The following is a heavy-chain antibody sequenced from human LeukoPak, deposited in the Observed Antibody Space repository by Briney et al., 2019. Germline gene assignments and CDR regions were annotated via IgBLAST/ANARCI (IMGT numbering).Heavy chain of an antibody. Sequence: PGGSLRLSCAASGFTVSSNYMSWVRQAPGKGLEWVSVIYSGGSTYYADSVKGRFTTSRDNSKNTRYLQMNRLRAEDTAVYYCAKDDIAVAGKDYWGQGTLVTVSS. D-gene: IGHD6-19*01. J-gene: IGHJ4*02. CDR1: GFTVSSNY. CDR2: IYSGGST. V-gene: IGHV3-66*01. CDR3: AKDDIAVAGKDY.